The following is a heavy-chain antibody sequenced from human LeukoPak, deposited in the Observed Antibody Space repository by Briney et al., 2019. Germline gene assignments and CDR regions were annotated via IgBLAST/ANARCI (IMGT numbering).Heavy chain of an antibody. Sequence: GGSLRLSCAASGFTFDRFAMNWVRQAPGKGLEWVAVISYDGSNKYYADSVKGRFTISRDNSKNTLYLQMNSLRAEDTAVYYCARFAAGGSYYYYMDVWGKGTTVTVSS. CDR3: ARFAAGGSYYYYMDV. D-gene: IGHD6-25*01. V-gene: IGHV3-30-3*01. J-gene: IGHJ6*03. CDR1: GFTFDRFA. CDR2: ISYDGSNK.